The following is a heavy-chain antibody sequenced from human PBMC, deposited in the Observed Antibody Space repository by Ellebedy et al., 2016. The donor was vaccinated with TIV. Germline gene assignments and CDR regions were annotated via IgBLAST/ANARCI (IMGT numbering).Heavy chain of an antibody. CDR2: ISGSGGST. J-gene: IGHJ4*02. Sequence: GGSLRLXXAASGFTFSSYAMSWVRQAPGKGLEWVSAISGSGGSTYYADSVKGRFTISRDNSKNTLYLQMNSLRAEDTAVYYCAKDRAMIVVVTFDYWGQGTLVTVSS. V-gene: IGHV3-23*01. D-gene: IGHD3-22*01. CDR1: GFTFSSYA. CDR3: AKDRAMIVVVTFDY.